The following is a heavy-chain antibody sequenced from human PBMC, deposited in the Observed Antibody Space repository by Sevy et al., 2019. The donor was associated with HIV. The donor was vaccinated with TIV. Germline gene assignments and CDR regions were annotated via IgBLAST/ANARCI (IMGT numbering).Heavy chain of an antibody. J-gene: IGHJ4*02. Sequence: ASVKVSCKASGYNFNNYYIHWVRQAPGQGLQWMGVINPTSSSTYYPPKFQGRVTMTRDTSTSTVSLDLSSLRSEDTAVYYCASADGTGRCFDSWGQGTLVTVSS. CDR1: GYNFNNYY. CDR3: ASADGTGRCFDS. V-gene: IGHV1-46*02. D-gene: IGHD1-26*01. CDR2: INPTSSST.